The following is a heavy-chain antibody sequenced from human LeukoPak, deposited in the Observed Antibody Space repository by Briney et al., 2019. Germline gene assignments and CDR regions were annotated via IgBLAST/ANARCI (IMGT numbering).Heavy chain of an antibody. CDR3: ARSGTYCSSTSCYPHYYYYYGMDV. J-gene: IGHJ6*02. V-gene: IGHV4-59*01. Sequence: SETLSLTCTVSGGSISSYYWSWIRQPPGKGLEWIGYIYYSGSTNYNPSLKSRVTISVDTSKNQFSLKLSSVTAADTAVYYCARSGTYCSSTSCYPHYYYYYGMDVWGQGTTATVSS. CDR2: IYYSGST. CDR1: GGSISSYY. D-gene: IGHD2-2*01.